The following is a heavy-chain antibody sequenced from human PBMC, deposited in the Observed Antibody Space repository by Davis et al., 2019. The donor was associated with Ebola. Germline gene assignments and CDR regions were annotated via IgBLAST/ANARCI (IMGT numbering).Heavy chain of an antibody. CDR3: EGLGYCSSTSCAGA. CDR2: INQNGRT. D-gene: IGHD2-2*01. V-gene: IGHV4-34*01. CDR1: GGSFSGYY. J-gene: IGHJ5*02. Sequence: PSETLSLTCAVYGGSFSGYYWVWIRQPPGKGLEWIGEINQNGRTNYNPSLKSRVTISVDTSKNQFSLKLSSVTAADTAVYYCEGLGYCSSTSCAGAWGQGTLVTVSS.